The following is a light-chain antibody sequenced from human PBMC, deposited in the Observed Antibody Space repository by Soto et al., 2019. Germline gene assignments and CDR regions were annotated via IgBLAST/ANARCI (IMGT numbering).Light chain of an antibody. CDR2: EVS. CDR3: GSSGGSXTYV. Sequence: QSVLTQPPSVSGSPVQSVTISCTGTSTDFVSYNRVSWYQQPPGTAPKLMIYEVSKRPSGVPDRFSGSKSGNTASLTISGLKVEDEADYYCGSSGGSXTYVVGTGTKVXV. CDR1: STDFVSYNR. V-gene: IGLV2-18*02. J-gene: IGLJ1*01.